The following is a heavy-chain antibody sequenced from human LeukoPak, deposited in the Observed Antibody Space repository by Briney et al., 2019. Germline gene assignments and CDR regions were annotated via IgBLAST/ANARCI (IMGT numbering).Heavy chain of an antibody. J-gene: IGHJ4*02. CDR1: RFTFNHYW. CDR2: INKDGSEK. Sequence: PGGSLRLSCAASRFTFNHYWMNWVRQAPGKGLEWVANINKDGSEKYYVDSVKGRFTISRDNAKNSIYLQMSSLRADDTAVYYCAVGGGFLIDCWGQGTLVTVSS. D-gene: IGHD3-10*01. CDR3: AVGGGFLIDC. V-gene: IGHV3-7*01.